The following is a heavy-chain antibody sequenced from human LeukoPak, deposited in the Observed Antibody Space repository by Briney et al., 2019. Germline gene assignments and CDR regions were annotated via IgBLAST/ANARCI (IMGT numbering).Heavy chain of an antibody. V-gene: IGHV3-21*01. J-gene: IGHJ5*02. CDR2: ISSSSSYI. CDR3: ARAHGSAGGNWFDP. CDR1: GFTFSSYA. Sequence: GGSLRLSCSASGFTFSSYAMHWVRQAPGKGLEWVSSISSSSSYIYYADSVKGRFTISRDNAKNSLYLQMNSLRAEDTAVYYCARAHGSAGGNWFDPWGQGTLITVSS. D-gene: IGHD2-8*02.